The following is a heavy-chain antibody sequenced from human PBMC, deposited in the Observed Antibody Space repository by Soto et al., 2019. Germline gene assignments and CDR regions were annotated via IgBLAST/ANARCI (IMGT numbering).Heavy chain of an antibody. CDR2: INPSGGST. CDR3: ARDEEARYNWNYGDYFDY. CDR1: GYTFTSYY. D-gene: IGHD1-7*01. J-gene: IGHJ4*02. Sequence: QVQLVQSGAEVKKPGASVKVSCKASGYTFTSYYMHWVRQAPGQGLEWMGIINPSGGSTSYAQKFQGRVTMTRDTSTSTVYMELSSLRSEDTAVYYCARDEEARYNWNYGDYFDYWGQGTLVTVSS. V-gene: IGHV1-46*01.